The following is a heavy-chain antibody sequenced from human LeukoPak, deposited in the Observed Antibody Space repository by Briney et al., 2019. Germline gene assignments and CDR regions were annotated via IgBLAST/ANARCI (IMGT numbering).Heavy chain of an antibody. CDR1: GFTISSYS. V-gene: IGHV3-21*01. CDR2: ITSSSTYI. Sequence: GGSLRLSCAASGFTISSYSMNWVRQAPGKGLEWVSSITSSSTYIYYADSVKGRFTISRDNAKNSLYLQMNSLRAEDTAVYYCARPKNYDSSGYYNYWGQGTLVTVSS. CDR3: ARPKNYDSSGYYNY. D-gene: IGHD3-22*01. J-gene: IGHJ4*02.